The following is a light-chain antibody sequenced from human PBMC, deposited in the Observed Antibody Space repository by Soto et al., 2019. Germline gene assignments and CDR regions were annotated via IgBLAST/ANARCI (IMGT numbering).Light chain of an antibody. J-gene: IGKJ4*01. CDR3: QQYNGYALT. CDR2: AAS. CDR1: QAITNY. V-gene: IGKV1-16*01. Sequence: DIQLTQSPSSLSASVGDRVTITCRASQAITNYLAWLQQKPGKPPKTVIYAASSLQSGVPSRFSGSGSGTDFTLTISGLQPEDFETYYCQQYNGYALTFGGGTKVEIK.